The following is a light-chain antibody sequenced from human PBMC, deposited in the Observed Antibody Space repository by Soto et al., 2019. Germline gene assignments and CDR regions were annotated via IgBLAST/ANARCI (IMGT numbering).Light chain of an antibody. Sequence: FVLTQSPGTLSLSPGERATLSCRASKSVRGNYVAWYQQKPGQAPRVLIFEASKRATGTPDRFSGSGSGTDLTLSISRLEPEDFAVYYCQQYANSPFTFGQGTKVEI. J-gene: IGKJ2*01. V-gene: IGKV3-20*01. CDR1: KSVRGNY. CDR2: EAS. CDR3: QQYANSPFT.